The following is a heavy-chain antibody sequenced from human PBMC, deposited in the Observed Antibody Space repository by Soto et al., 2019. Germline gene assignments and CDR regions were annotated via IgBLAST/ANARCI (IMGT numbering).Heavy chain of an antibody. CDR1: GFTFSSYG. CDR2: IWYDGSNK. CDR3: ARGFGELVDAFDI. D-gene: IGHD3-10*01. J-gene: IGHJ3*02. Sequence: QVQLVESGGGVVQPGRSLRLSCAASGFTFSSYGMHWVRQAPGKGLEWVAVIWYDGSNKYYADSVKGRFTISRDNSKNTLYLQMTSLRAEDTAVYYCARGFGELVDAFDIWGQGTMVTVSS. V-gene: IGHV3-33*01.